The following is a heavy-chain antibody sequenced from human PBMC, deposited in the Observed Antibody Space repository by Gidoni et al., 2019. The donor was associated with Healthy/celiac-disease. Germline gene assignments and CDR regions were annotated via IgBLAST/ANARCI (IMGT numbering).Heavy chain of an antibody. CDR2: IYSGGRT. D-gene: IGHD3-3*01. CDR3: ARMWIGHDFWSGSSDYYYGMDV. CDR1: GFTVSRNY. V-gene: IGHV3-53*02. Sequence: EVQLVETGGGLIQPGGSLRLSCAASGFTVSRNYMSWVRQAPGKGLEWVSVIYSGGRTYDADSVKGRFTISRDNSKNTLYLQMNSLRAEDTAVYYCARMWIGHDFWSGSSDYYYGMDVWGQGTTVTVSS. J-gene: IGHJ6*02.